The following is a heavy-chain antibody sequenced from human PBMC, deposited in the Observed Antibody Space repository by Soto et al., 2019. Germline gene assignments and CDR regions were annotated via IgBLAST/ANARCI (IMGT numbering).Heavy chain of an antibody. CDR1: GFTFSSYG. CDR3: AKDIGIVDTKARGMDV. Sequence: GGSLRLSCAASGFTFSSYGMHWVRQAPGKGLEWVAVISYDGSNKYYADSVKGRFTISRDNSKNTLYLQMNSLRAEDTAVYYCAKDIGIVDTKARGMDVWGQGTTVTVSS. J-gene: IGHJ6*02. V-gene: IGHV3-30*18. D-gene: IGHD5-12*01. CDR2: ISYDGSNK.